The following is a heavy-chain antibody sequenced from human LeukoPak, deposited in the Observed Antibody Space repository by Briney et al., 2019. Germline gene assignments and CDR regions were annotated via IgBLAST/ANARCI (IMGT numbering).Heavy chain of an antibody. J-gene: IGHJ3*02. CDR3: GRSVETATIKAFDI. CDR2: IYYSGAT. D-gene: IGHD5-24*01. V-gene: IGHV4-59*01. Sequence: SETLSLTCTISGGSISTYYLSWIRQPSGKGLEWIGYIYYSGATTYNPSLKSRVTISVDTSKNDFSLKLSSVTAADTAMYYCGRSVETATIKAFDIWGQGTMVTVSS. CDR1: GGSISTYY.